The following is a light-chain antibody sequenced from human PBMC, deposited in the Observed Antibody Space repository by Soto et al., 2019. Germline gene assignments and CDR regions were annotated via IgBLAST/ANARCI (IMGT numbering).Light chain of an antibody. Sequence: EIVMTQSPATLSVSPGDGATLSCRASQSVDSNLAWYQQKPGQTPRLLIYGASTRPTGIPARFSGSGSGTEFTHTIISLHSEESEVYYCQQYNDWPLTFGGGTKVEIK. V-gene: IGKV3D-15*01. J-gene: IGKJ4*01. CDR3: QQYNDWPLT. CDR2: GAS. CDR1: QSVDSN.